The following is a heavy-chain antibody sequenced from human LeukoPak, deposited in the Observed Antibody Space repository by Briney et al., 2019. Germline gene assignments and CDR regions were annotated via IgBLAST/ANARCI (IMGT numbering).Heavy chain of an antibody. D-gene: IGHD4-17*01. CDR1: GISFSGYF. J-gene: IGHJ4*02. V-gene: IGHV3-11*01. Sequence: GWSLRLSCAASGISFSGYFMSGLRQAPGKGLEWVAYLRNSGSSIYYADSVKGRFTISRDNANNALFLQMNSLRVEDTVLYYCTREPKDYGDYGRHYWGQGTLVTVSS. CDR3: TREPKDYGDYGRHY. CDR2: LRNSGSSI.